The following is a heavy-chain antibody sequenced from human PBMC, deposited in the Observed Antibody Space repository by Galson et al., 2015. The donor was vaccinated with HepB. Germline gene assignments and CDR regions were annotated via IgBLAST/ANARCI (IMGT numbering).Heavy chain of an antibody. CDR2: ISASGGSP. J-gene: IGHJ4*02. Sequence: SLRLSCAASGFTFSSYGMSWVRQAPGKGLEWVSAISASGGSPYYADSVKGRFTISRDNSQNTLYLQLDSLRAEDTAIYYCAKDRANYGSFDYWGQGTLVTVSS. D-gene: IGHD1-7*01. CDR3: AKDRANYGSFDY. CDR1: GFTFSSYG. V-gene: IGHV3-23*01.